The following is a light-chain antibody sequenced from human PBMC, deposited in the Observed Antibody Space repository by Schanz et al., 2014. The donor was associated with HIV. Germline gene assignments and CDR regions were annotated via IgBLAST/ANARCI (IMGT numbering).Light chain of an antibody. CDR2: EVT. CDR3: CSYTGSGTLV. CDR1: SSDVGGYNY. Sequence: QSALTQPPSASGSPGQSVTISCTGTSSDVGGYNYVPWYQQHPGKAPKLMIYEVTKRPSGVPDRFSGSKSGNTASLTVSGLQAEDEADYYCCSYTGSGTLVFGGGTKLTVL. V-gene: IGLV2-8*01. J-gene: IGLJ2*01.